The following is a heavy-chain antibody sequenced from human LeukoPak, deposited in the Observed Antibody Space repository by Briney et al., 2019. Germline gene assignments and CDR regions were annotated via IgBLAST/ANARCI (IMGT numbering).Heavy chain of an antibody. Sequence: ASVKVSCKASGYTFTGYYMHWVRQAPGQGLEWMGRINPNSGGINYAQKFQGRVTMTRDTSISTAYMELSRLRSDDTAVYYCAYGSGSPYYFDYWGQGTLVTVSS. CDR1: GYTFTGYY. CDR3: AYGSGSPYYFDY. V-gene: IGHV1-2*06. D-gene: IGHD3-10*01. J-gene: IGHJ4*02. CDR2: INPNSGGI.